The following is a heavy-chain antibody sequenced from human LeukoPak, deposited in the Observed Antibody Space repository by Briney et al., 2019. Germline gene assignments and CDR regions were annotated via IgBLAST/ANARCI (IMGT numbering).Heavy chain of an antibody. CDR1: GGSISSSNW. D-gene: IGHD6-19*01. J-gene: IGHJ4*02. Sequence: SETLSLTCAVSGGSISSSNWWSWVRQPPGKGLEWIGEIYHSGSTNYNPSLKSRVTISVDKSKNQFSLKLSSVTAADTAVYYCARGSHPVTGTLGGYFDPWGQGTLVTVSS. CDR3: ARGSHPVTGTLGGYFDP. V-gene: IGHV4-4*02. CDR2: IYHSGST.